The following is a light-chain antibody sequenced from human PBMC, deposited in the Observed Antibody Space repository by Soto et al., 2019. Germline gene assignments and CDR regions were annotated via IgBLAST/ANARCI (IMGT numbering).Light chain of an antibody. V-gene: IGLV2-11*01. Sequence: QSVLTQPRSVSGSPGQSVTISCTGTSSDVGGYKYVSWYQQKPGKAPKLIIYGVSRWPSGVPNRFSGSKSGNRASLTISGLQAEDEGDYYCCSYAGGPEVLGTGTKVTVL. CDR2: GVS. CDR3: CSYAGGPEV. J-gene: IGLJ1*01. CDR1: SSDVGGYKY.